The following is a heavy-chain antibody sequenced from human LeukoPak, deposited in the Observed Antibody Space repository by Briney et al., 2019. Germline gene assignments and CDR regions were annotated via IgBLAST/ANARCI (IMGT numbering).Heavy chain of an antibody. D-gene: IGHD3-10*01. V-gene: IGHV3-7*01. J-gene: IGHJ4*02. CDR3: ASNTDGDYYFDY. Sequence: GGTLRPSCAASGFTFSSFWVSWVRQAPGQGREGVDNIKQDGSEKYYVGSVKSRFTISRDNAKNSLYLQMNSLRAEDTAVYYCASNTDGDYYFDYGGQGTLVTVSS. CDR1: GFTFSSFW. CDR2: IKQDGSEK.